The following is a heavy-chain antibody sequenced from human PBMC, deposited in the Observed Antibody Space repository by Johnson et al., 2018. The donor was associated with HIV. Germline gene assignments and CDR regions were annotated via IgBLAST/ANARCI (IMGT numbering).Heavy chain of an antibody. CDR2: IKSKTDGGTT. V-gene: IGHV3-15*01. CDR1: GFTFSNAW. Sequence: EVQLVESGGGVVQPGRSLRLSCAASGFTFSNAWMSWVRQAPGKGLEWVGRIKSKTDGGTTDYAAPVKGRFTISRDDSKNTLYVQMKSLKTEDTAVYYCTTDHYFLDALDIWGQGTLVTVSS. D-gene: IGHD2/OR15-2a*01. J-gene: IGHJ3*02. CDR3: TTDHYFLDALDI.